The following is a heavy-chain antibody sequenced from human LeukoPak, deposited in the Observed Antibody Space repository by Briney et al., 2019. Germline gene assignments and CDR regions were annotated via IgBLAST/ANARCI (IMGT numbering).Heavy chain of an antibody. J-gene: IGHJ4*02. CDR1: GYTFTGYH. V-gene: IGHV1-2*02. D-gene: IGHD5-12*01. CDR3: ARVPGYSGYDY. CDR2: INPNSGGT. Sequence: ASVKVSCKASGYTFTGYHMHWVRQAPGQGLEWMGWINPNSGGTNYAQKFQGRVTMTRDTSISTAYMELSRPRSDDTAVYYCARVPGYSGYDYWGQGTLVTVSS.